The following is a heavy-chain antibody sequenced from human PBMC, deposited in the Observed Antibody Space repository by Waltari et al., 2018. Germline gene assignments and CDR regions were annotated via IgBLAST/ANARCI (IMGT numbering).Heavy chain of an antibody. CDR3: ARSIAVVGRVGFEI. CDR2: IDPSGGRT. CDR1: GGTFSDYF. Sequence: QVQLVQSGAEVKKPGASVKVSCTASGGTFSDYFLHWVRQAPGQGLEWVGGIDPSGGRTSYAQKFQGRVTMTGDTSTRNVYMDLSSLTSEDTAVYYCARSIAVVGRVGFEIWGPGTMVTVSS. D-gene: IGHD6-13*01. J-gene: IGHJ3*02. V-gene: IGHV1-46*01.